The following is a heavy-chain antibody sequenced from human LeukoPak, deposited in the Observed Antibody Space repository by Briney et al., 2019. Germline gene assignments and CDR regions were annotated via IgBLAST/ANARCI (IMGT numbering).Heavy chain of an antibody. D-gene: IGHD2-2*01. Sequence: ASVKVSCKTSGYTFSNFGINWVRQAPGQGLEWMGWISGNNDNPNYGQKFQGRFTVTTDSSTSTAYMELRNLRFDDTAVYYCARDLGIVVVPVVSRHYGLDVWGQGTTVTVSS. J-gene: IGHJ6*02. CDR1: GYTFSNFG. CDR2: ISGNNDNP. V-gene: IGHV1-18*01. CDR3: ARDLGIVVVPVVSRHYGLDV.